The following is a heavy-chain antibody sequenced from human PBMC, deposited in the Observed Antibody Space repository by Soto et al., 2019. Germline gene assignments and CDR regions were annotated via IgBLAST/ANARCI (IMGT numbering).Heavy chain of an antibody. D-gene: IGHD6-25*01. CDR3: ARGSAAVEGRNAYLGY. CDR1: GFTVSSSC. Sequence: EVQLVESGGGLVQSGGSLRLSCAVSGFTVSSSCMSWVRQTAGKELEWVSTIYAGGGSYYPDSLRGRFIISRDSSKNTLYLKMKSLRAEDTAVYYCARGSAAVEGRNAYLGYWGQGTLVTVSS. V-gene: IGHV3-66*01. CDR2: IYAGGGS. J-gene: IGHJ4*02.